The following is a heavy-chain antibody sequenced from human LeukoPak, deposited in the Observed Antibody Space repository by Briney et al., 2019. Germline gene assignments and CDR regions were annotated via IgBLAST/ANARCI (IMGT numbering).Heavy chain of an antibody. Sequence: SVKVSCKASGGTFSSYAISWVRQAPGQGLEWMGGIIPIFGTANYAQKFQGRVTITTDESTSTAYMELSSLRSEDTAVYYCARVGYGEATAGPDYWGQGTLVTVSS. D-gene: IGHD6-13*01. CDR1: GGTFSSYA. CDR2: IIPIFGTA. CDR3: ARVGYGEATAGPDY. J-gene: IGHJ4*02. V-gene: IGHV1-69*05.